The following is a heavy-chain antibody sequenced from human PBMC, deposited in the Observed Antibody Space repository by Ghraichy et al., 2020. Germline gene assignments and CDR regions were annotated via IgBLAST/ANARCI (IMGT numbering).Heavy chain of an antibody. D-gene: IGHD4-17*01. CDR1: GFSLSTSGVG. J-gene: IGHJ5*02. CDR3: AHRRSATVTFFRGSATERNWFDP. CDR2: IYWDDDK. Sequence: SGPTLVKPTQTLTLTCTFSGFSLSTSGVGVGWIRQPPGKALEWLALIYWDDDKRYSPSLKSRLTITKDTSKNQVVLTMTNMDHVDTATYYCAHRRSATVTFFRGSATERNWFDPWGQGTLVTVSS. V-gene: IGHV2-5*02.